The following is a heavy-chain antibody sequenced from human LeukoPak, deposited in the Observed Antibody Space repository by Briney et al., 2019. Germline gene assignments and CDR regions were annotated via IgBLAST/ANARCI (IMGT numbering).Heavy chain of an antibody. V-gene: IGHV1-2*02. CDR3: TRESGIYYGDDLNWFDP. Sequence: ASVKVSCTASGYTFTAYYMHWVRQAPRQGLEWMGLINPKSGSTKYAQKFQGRVTMTRDTSISTVSMELSSLRSDDTAMYYCTRESGIYYGDDLNWFDPWGQGTLVTVSS. D-gene: IGHD3-10*01. CDR2: INPKSGST. CDR1: GYTFTAYY. J-gene: IGHJ5*02.